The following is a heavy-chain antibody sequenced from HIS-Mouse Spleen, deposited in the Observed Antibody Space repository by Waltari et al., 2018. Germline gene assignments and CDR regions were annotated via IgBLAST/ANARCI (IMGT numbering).Heavy chain of an antibody. D-gene: IGHD6-13*01. CDR2: IYYRGST. V-gene: IGHV4-39*07. CDR3: AREIPYSSSWYDWYFDL. J-gene: IGHJ2*01. CDR1: GGSISSSSYY. Sequence: QLQLQESGPGLVKPSETLSLTCTVSGGSISSSSYYWCWIRQPPGKGLGWIGSIYYRGSTYYNPSLKSRVTISVDTSKNQFSLKLSSVTAADTAVYYCAREIPYSSSWYDWYFDLWGRGTLVTVSS.